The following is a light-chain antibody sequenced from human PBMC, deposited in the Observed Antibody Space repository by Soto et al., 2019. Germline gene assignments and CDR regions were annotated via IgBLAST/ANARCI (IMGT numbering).Light chain of an antibody. V-gene: IGKV1-5*03. Sequence: DIQLTQSPSTLSASIGDRVTITCRASQSIDGWLAWYQQKPGEAPKLLIYKSSTSQPGVPSRFSGSGSGTDFTLTISTLQPGDFATYYRQHYTISGCTFGQGTKVDIK. J-gene: IGKJ2*02. CDR1: QSIDGW. CDR3: QHYTISGCT. CDR2: KSS.